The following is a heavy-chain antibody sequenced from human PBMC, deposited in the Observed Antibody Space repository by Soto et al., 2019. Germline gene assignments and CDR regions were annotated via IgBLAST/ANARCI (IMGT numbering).Heavy chain of an antibody. Sequence: QVQLQQWGAGLLKPSETLSLTCAVYGGSFSGYYWTWIRQPPGTGLEWIGEISHSGSTNYNPSLKRPATISVDTSKNQFSLKLTSVTAADTAVYYCARDKITGLLDYWGQGTLVTVSS. CDR2: ISHSGST. CDR3: ARDKITGLLDY. J-gene: IGHJ4*02. CDR1: GGSFSGYY. D-gene: IGHD2-8*02. V-gene: IGHV4-34*01.